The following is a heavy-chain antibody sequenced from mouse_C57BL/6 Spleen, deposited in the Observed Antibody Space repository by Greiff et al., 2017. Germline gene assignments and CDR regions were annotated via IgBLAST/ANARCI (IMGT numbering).Heavy chain of an antibody. CDR1: GFSLTSYA. Sequence: VQLQESGPGLVAPSQSLSITCTVSGFSLTSYAISWVRQPPGKGLEWLGVIWTGGGTNYNSALKSRLSISKDNSKSQVFLKMNSLPTDDTARYYCARNYYGSSYWYFDVWGTGTTVTVSS. J-gene: IGHJ1*03. V-gene: IGHV2-9-1*01. CDR2: IWTGGGT. D-gene: IGHD1-1*01. CDR3: ARNYYGSSYWYFDV.